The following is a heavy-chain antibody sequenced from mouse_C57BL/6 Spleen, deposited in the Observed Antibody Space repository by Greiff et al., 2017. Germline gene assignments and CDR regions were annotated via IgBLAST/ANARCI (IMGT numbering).Heavy chain of an antibody. CDR3: ARSLSPYYYAMDY. CDR2: IYPSDSET. D-gene: IGHD6-5*01. Sequence: QVQLKQPGAELVRPGSSVKLSCKASGYTFTSYWMDWVKQRPGQGLEWIGNIYPSDSETHYNQKFKDKATLTVDKSSSTAYMQLSSLTSEDSAVYYCARSLSPYYYAMDYWGQGTSVTVSS. CDR1: GYTFTSYW. J-gene: IGHJ4*01. V-gene: IGHV1-61*01.